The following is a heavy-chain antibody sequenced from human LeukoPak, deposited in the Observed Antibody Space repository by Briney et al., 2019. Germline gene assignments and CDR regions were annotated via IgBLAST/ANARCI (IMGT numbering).Heavy chain of an antibody. V-gene: IGHV4-59*08. D-gene: IGHD3-22*01. CDR3: ARLSDSSEGAFDI. CDR2: IYYSGST. CDR1: GGSINNYY. J-gene: IGHJ3*02. Sequence: PSETLSLTCTVSGGSINNYYWGWLRQPPGKGLEWIGYIYYSGSTNYNPSLKSRVTISVDTSKNQFSLKLSSVTAADTAVYYCARLSDSSEGAFDIWGQGTMVTVSS.